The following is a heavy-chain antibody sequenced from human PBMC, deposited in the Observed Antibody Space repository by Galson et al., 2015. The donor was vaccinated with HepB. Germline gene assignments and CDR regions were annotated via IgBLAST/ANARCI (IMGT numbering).Heavy chain of an antibody. CDR2: ISYDGSNK. J-gene: IGHJ5*02. CDR1: GFTFSSYG. CDR3: ARDAGGIYYYDSSGPGWFDP. D-gene: IGHD3-22*01. Sequence: SLRLSCAASGFTFSSYGMHWVRQAPGKGLEWVAVISYDGSNKYYADSVKGRFTISRDNSKNTPYLQMNSLRAEDTAVYYCARDAGGIYYYDSSGPGWFDPWGQGTLVTVSS. V-gene: IGHV3-30*03.